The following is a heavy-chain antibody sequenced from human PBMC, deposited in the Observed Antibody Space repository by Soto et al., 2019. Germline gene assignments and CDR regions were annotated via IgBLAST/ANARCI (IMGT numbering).Heavy chain of an antibody. CDR3: AREGEYCSGGSCYRGYGAFDI. J-gene: IGHJ3*02. V-gene: IGHV1-69*13. CDR2: IIPIFGTA. D-gene: IGHD2-15*01. CDR1: GGTFSSYA. Sequence: SVKVSCKASGGTFSSYAISWVRQAPGQGLEWMGGIIPIFGTANYAQKFQGRVTITADESTSTAYMELSSLRSEDTAVYYCAREGEYCSGGSCYRGYGAFDIWGQGTMVTVSS.